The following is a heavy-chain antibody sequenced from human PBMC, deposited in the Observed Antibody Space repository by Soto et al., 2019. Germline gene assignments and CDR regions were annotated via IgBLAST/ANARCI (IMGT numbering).Heavy chain of an antibody. CDR3: ARDVHRSYYDSSGYYLYWYFDL. V-gene: IGHV1-69*13. CDR2: IIPIFGTA. J-gene: IGHJ2*01. Sequence: SVKVSCTASGGTFSSYAISWVRQAPGQGLEWMGGIIPIFGTANYAQKFQGRVTITADESTSTAYMELSSLRSEDTAVYYYARDVHRSYYDSSGYYLYWYFDLWGRGTLVTVSS. D-gene: IGHD3-22*01. CDR1: GGTFSSYA.